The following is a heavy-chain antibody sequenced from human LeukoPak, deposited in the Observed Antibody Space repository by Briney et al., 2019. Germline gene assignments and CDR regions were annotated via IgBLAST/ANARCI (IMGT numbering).Heavy chain of an antibody. V-gene: IGHV1-8*01. D-gene: IGHD6-13*01. Sequence: ASVKVSCKASGYTFTSYDINWVRQATGQGLEWMGWMNPNSGNTGYAQKFQGRVTMTRNTSISTAYMEPSSLRSEDTAVYYCARVIAAAGFYYYGMDVWGQGTTVTVSS. CDR3: ARVIAAAGFYYYGMDV. CDR1: GYTFTSYD. J-gene: IGHJ6*02. CDR2: MNPNSGNT.